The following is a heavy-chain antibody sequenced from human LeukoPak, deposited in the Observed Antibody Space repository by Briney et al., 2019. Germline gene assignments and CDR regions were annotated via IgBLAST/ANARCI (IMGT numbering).Heavy chain of an antibody. D-gene: IGHD6-19*01. J-gene: IGHJ4*02. CDR1: GVSFSGYY. Sequence: SETLSLTCAVYGVSFSGYYWSWIRQPPGKGLEWIGEINHSGSTNYNPSLKSRVTISVDTSKNLFSLKLSSVTAADTAVYYCARGRGRSQGYFDYWGQGTLVTVSS. V-gene: IGHV4-34*01. CDR2: INHSGST. CDR3: ARGRGRSQGYFDY.